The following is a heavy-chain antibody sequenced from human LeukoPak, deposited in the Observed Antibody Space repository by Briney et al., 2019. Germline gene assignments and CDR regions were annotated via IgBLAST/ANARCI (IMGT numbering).Heavy chain of an antibody. D-gene: IGHD3-10*01. CDR3: ARQPKSCTPGVFITGKACWFDS. J-gene: IGHJ5*01. CDR2: INHSGST. CDR1: GGSFSGYY. V-gene: IGHV4-34*01. Sequence: SETLSLTCAVYGGSFSGYYWSWIRQPPGKGLEWIGEINHSGSTNYNPSLKSPVTISVDTSNNQFSLKLSSVNAADTALYYCARQPKSCTPGVFITGKACWFDSWGQGTLVTVSS.